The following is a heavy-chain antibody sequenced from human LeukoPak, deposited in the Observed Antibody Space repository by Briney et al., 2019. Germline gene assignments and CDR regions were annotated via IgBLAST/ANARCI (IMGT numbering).Heavy chain of an antibody. Sequence: GGSLRLSCAASGFTVSSNYMSWVRQAPGKGLEWGSVIYSDSSTYYADSVKGRFTISRDNPKNTLYLQMNSLRPEDTAVYYCASVVITGGYFQHWGQGTLVTVSS. CDR1: GFTVSSNY. D-gene: IGHD7-27*01. J-gene: IGHJ1*01. CDR2: IYSDSST. CDR3: ASVVITGGYFQH. V-gene: IGHV3-66*02.